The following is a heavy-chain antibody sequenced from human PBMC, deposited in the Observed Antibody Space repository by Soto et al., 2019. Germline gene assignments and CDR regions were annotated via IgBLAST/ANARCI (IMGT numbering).Heavy chain of an antibody. J-gene: IGHJ4*02. CDR3: AKVASPDAYWDIDY. Sequence: PGGSLRLSCAASGFTFGTYTMNWVRQAPGKGLEWVSGIYGNAARTFYADSVKGRFTISRDNSKNTLFLEMNSLRAEDTAVYYCAKVASPDAYWDIDYLGQGTRITISS. CDR2: IYGNAART. V-gene: IGHV3-23*01. D-gene: IGHD2-21*01. CDR1: GFTFGTYT.